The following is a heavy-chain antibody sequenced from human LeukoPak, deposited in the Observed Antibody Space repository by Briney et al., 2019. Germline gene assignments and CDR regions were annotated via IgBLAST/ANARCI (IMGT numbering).Heavy chain of an antibody. CDR2: ISGSGGST. CDR3: ARDQSDYYGSGSYSEGSY. CDR1: GFTFSSYA. J-gene: IGHJ4*02. D-gene: IGHD3-10*01. V-gene: IGHV3-23*01. Sequence: GGSLRLSCAASGFTFSSYAMSWVRQAPGKGLEWVSAISGSGGSTYYADSVKGRFTISRDNAKNSLYLQMNGLRDEDTAVYYCARDQSDYYGSGSYSEGSYWGQGTLVTVSS.